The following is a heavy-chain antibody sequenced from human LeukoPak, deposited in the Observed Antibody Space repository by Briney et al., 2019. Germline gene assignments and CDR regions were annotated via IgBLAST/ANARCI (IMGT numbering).Heavy chain of an antibody. J-gene: IGHJ6*02. Sequence: SETLSLTCAGYGGSFSGYYWSWIRQPPGKGLEWIGEINHSGSTNYSPSLKSRVTISVDTSKNQFSLKLSSVTAADTAVYYCATGIVATIGGSYYYGMDVWGQGTTVTVSS. D-gene: IGHD5-12*01. CDR3: ATGIVATIGGSYYYGMDV. V-gene: IGHV4-34*01. CDR1: GGSFSGYY. CDR2: INHSGST.